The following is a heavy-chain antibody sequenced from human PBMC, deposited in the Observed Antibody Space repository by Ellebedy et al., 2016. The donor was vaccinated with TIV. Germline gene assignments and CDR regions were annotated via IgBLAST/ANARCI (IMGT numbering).Heavy chain of an antibody. J-gene: IGHJ1*01. D-gene: IGHD6-13*01. CDR2: ISDDAIDT. CDR1: GFTFSNYA. Sequence: GESLKISXAASGFTFSNYAMHWVRQAPGKGLEWVAVISDDAIDTSYGGSVKGRFTVSRDNSKNTLYLQMNNLRPEDTAVYYCARDVGNSWYFAHKWGQGALVTVSS. V-gene: IGHV3-30*04. CDR3: ARDVGNSWYFAHK.